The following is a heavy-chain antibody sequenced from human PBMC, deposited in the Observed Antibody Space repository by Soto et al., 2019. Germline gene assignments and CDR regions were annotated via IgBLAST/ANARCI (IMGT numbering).Heavy chain of an antibody. V-gene: IGHV4-39*01. CDR1: CGSINSSSYY. CDR2: IYYSGST. J-gene: IGHJ6*02. Sequence: GTLSVTCTVSCGSINSSSYYWGGIRQPPGKGVEGIGSIYYSGSTYYNPSLKSRVTLSVDTSKNPFSLKLSSVTAADTAVYYCATHVSSGYDWPYYYYYGMDVWGQGTTVTVSS. CDR3: ATHVSSGYDWPYYYYYGMDV. D-gene: IGHD5-12*01.